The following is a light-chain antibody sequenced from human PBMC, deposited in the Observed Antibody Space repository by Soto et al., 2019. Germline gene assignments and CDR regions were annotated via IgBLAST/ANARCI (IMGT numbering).Light chain of an antibody. Sequence: DIQMTQSPSTLSASVGDRVTITCRASHSISSWLAWYQHKPGKAPNLLIYKASSLESGVPSRFSGSGSGSEFPLTISSLQPDDFATYDCQPYNSYSHTFCQGTKLEIK. CDR3: QPYNSYSHT. V-gene: IGKV1-5*03. CDR1: HSISSW. CDR2: KAS. J-gene: IGKJ2*01.